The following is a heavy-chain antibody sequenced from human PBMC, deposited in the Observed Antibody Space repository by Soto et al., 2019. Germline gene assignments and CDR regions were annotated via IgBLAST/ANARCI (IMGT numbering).Heavy chain of an antibody. D-gene: IGHD6-13*01. J-gene: IGHJ6*02. CDR3: ARDWTVASAEQYGMDV. CDR1: GFTFSSYG. Sequence: GGSLRLSCAASGFTFSSYGMHWVRQAPGKGLEWVAVIWYDGSNKYYADPVKGRFTIYRDNSKNTLYLQMNSRRAEDAAVYYCARDWTVASAEQYGMDVWGQGTTVPVSS. CDR2: IWYDGSNK. V-gene: IGHV3-33*01.